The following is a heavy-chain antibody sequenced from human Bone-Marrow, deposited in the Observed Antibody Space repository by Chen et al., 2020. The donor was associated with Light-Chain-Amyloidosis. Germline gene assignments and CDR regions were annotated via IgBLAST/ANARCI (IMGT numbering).Heavy chain of an antibody. V-gene: IGHV4-39*07. CDR2: IYYSGST. CDR1: GGSISSSSYY. Sequence: QLQLQESGPGLVKPSETLSLTCTVSGGSISSSSYYWGWIRQPPGKGLEWIGSIYYSGSTYYNPSLKSRVTISVDPSKNQFSLKLSSVTAADTAVYYCARATATYYDFWSGYYSFDYWGQGTLVTVSS. CDR3: ARATATYYDFWSGYYSFDY. J-gene: IGHJ4*02. D-gene: IGHD3-3*01.